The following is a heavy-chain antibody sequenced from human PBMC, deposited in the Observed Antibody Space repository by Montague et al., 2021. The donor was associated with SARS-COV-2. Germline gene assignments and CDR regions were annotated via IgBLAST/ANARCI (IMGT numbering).Heavy chain of an antibody. D-gene: IGHD4-23*01. CDR2: IHHSGGT. V-gene: IGHV4-4*02. Sequence: SETLSLTCTVSGDSIDSGDWWGWVRQAPGRGLEFIGEIHHSGGTNYNPSLRSRVTMSVDTSKNQFSLKLSSVTAAATAVYYCARDRFHRKDYGGNPYYYYDGMDVWGQGTTVTVSS. CDR1: GDSIDSGDW. J-gene: IGHJ6*02. CDR3: ARDRFHRKDYGGNPYYYYDGMDV.